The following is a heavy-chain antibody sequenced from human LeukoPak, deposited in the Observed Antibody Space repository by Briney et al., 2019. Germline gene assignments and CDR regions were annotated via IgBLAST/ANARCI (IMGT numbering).Heavy chain of an antibody. J-gene: IGHJ4*02. V-gene: IGHV3-15*01. CDR1: GFTFSNAW. D-gene: IGHD5-24*01. CDR2: IKSKIDGGTT. CDR3: TTAAHGYNRY. Sequence: GGSLRLSCAASGFTFSNAWMSWVRQAPGKGLEWVGRIKSKIDGGTTAYPAPVKGRLPISRDDSKNTLYLQMNSLKTEDTAVYYCTTAAHGYNRYWGQGTLVTVSS.